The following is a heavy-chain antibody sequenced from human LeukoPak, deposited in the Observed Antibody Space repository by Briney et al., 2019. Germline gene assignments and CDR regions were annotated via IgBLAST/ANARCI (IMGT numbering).Heavy chain of an antibody. CDR1: GGSFSGYY. V-gene: IGHV4-34*01. CDR2: INHSGST. J-gene: IGHJ4*02. CDR3: ARSFYSSSWYFSPKFDY. D-gene: IGHD6-13*01. Sequence: SETLSLTCAVYGGSFSGYYWSWIRQPPGKGLEWIGEINHSGSTNYNPSLKSRVTISVDTSKNQFSLKLSSVTAADTAVYYCARSFYSSSWYFSPKFDYWGQGTLVTVSS.